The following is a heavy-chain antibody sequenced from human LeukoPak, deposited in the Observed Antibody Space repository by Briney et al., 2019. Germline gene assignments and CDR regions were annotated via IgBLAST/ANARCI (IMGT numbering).Heavy chain of an antibody. V-gene: IGHV3-23*01. CDR1: GFTFSIYA. Sequence: QPGGSLRLSCAASGFTFSIYAMSWVRQAPGKGLEWVSAISASGASLYYADSVKGRFTIFRDNSKSTLYLQMNSLRAEDTALYYCAKDLARTTPKAFDHWGQGTLVTVSS. D-gene: IGHD5-12*01. CDR3: AKDLARTTPKAFDH. CDR2: ISASGASL. J-gene: IGHJ4*02.